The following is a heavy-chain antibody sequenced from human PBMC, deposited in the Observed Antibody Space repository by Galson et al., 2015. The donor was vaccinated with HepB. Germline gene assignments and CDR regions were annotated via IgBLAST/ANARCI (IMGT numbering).Heavy chain of an antibody. V-gene: IGHV3-30*03. CDR3: ARGETTVTTFDY. CDR1: GFTFSSYG. J-gene: IGHJ4*02. Sequence: SLRLSCAASGFTFSSYGMHWVRQAPGKGLEWVAVISYDGSEKYYADSVKGRFTISRDNSKNTLYVQMNSLRAEDTAVYFCARGETTVTTFDYWGQGTLVTVSS. D-gene: IGHD4-17*01. CDR2: ISYDGSEK.